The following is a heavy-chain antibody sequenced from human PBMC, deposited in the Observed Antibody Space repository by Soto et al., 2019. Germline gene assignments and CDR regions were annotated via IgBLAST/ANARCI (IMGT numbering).Heavy chain of an antibody. V-gene: IGHV4-39*01. CDR2: IYYSGST. D-gene: IGHD6-19*01. Sequence: TLSLTCTVSGGSISSSSYYWGWIRQPPGKGLEWIGSIYYSGSTYYNPSLKSRVTISVDTSKNQFSLKLSSVTAADTAVYYCARHSTREQWLYYYYGMDVWGQGTTVTVSS. CDR3: ARHSTREQWLYYYYGMDV. CDR1: GGSISSSSYY. J-gene: IGHJ6*02.